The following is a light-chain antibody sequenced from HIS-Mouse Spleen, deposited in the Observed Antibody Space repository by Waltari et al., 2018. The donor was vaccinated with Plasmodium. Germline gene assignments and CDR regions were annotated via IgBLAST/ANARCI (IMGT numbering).Light chain of an antibody. CDR1: TLGAQF. Sequence: SYELPQPPSVSVSRGQTASITCSGDTLGAQFAGWYHQKPGQSPVLVIYQDSKRPSGIPERFSGSNSGNTATLTISGTQAMDEADYYCQAWDSSTVVFGGGTKLTVL. V-gene: IGLV3-1*01. CDR3: QAWDSSTVV. J-gene: IGLJ2*01. CDR2: QDS.